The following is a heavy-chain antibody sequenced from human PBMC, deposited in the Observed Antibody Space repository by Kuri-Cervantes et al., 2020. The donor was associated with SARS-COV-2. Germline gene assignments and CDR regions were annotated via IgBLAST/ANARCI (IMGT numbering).Heavy chain of an antibody. CDR3: ARDGYCSSTSCYTGYYYYYYMDV. CDR1: GGSISSYY. V-gene: IGHV4-59*12. D-gene: IGHD2-2*02. CDR2: IYYSGST. J-gene: IGHJ6*03. Sequence: SETLSLTCTVSGGSISSYYWSWIRQPPGKGLEWIGYIYYSGSTNYNPSLKSRVTISVDTSKNQFSLKLSSVTAADTAVYYCARDGYCSSTSCYTGYYYYYYMDVWGKGTTVTVSS.